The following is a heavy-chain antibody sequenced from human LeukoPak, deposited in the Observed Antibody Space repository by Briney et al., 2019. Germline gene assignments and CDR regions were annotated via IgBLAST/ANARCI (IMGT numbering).Heavy chain of an antibody. CDR1: GGSFSDYY. J-gene: IGHJ4*02. V-gene: IGHV4-34*01. Sequence: SETLSLTCAVYGGSFSDYYWSWIRQPPGKGLEWIGEINHSGSTNYNPSLKSRVTLSVDTSKNQFSLKLSSVTAADTAVYYCARGRVTYYYDSSGYYYGVWGQGTLVTVSS. CDR3: ARGRVTYYYDSSGYYYGV. CDR2: INHSGST. D-gene: IGHD3-22*01.